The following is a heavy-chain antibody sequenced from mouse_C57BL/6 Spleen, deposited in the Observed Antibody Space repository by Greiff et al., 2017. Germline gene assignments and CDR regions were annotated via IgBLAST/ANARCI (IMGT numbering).Heavy chain of an antibody. CDR3: STLYYYGRSDFDY. D-gene: IGHD1-1*01. J-gene: IGHJ2*01. CDR1: GFTFSDYG. Sequence: EVKLVESGGGLVKPGGSLKLSCAASGFTFSDYGMHWVRQAPGKGLEWVAYISSGSSTIYYADTVKGRFTISRDNAKTTLFLQMTSLRFEDTDMYYCSTLYYYGRSDFDYWGQGTTRTVSS. CDR2: ISSGSSTI. V-gene: IGHV5-17*01.